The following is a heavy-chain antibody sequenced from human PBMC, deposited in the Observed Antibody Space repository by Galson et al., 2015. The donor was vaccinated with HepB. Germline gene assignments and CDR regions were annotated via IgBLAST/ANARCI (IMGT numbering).Heavy chain of an antibody. Sequence: SLRLSCAASGFTFSTYSMNWVRRVPGKGLEWLAYIRGDDGDSIYYADSVRGRCSISRGDAKNLVFLHMTNLKHEDTALYYCVRDHFYAFDMWGQGTKVTVSS. D-gene: IGHD3-3*02. V-gene: IGHV3-48*02. CDR1: GFTFSTYS. CDR3: VRDHFYAFDM. CDR2: IRGDDGDSI. J-gene: IGHJ3*02.